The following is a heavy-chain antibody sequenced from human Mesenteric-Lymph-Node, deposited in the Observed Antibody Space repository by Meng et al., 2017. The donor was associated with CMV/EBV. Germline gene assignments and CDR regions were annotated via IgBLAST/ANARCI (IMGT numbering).Heavy chain of an antibody. CDR1: GFNVRDKY. CDR3: TGDSVSNPNLDY. V-gene: IGHV3-66*01. CDR2: IYRGDNT. Sequence: VPPGGSGGGLGQPGGSLRLSCAASGFNVRDKYMSWVRQAPGKGLEWVCIIYRGDNTYYIDSVKDRFTVSRDNSKNTMYLQMNSLRVEDTAVYYCTGDSVSNPNLDYWGQGTLVTVSS. J-gene: IGHJ4*02. D-gene: IGHD3-10*01.